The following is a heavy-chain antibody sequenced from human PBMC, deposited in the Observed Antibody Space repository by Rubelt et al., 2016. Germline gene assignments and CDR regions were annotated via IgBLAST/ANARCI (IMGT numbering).Heavy chain of an antibody. J-gene: IGHJ4*02. D-gene: IGHD3-22*01. Sequence: QATGEGLEWVSFIGGSGGSTNYADSVKGRFTISRDNSKNMLYLQMNGLRAEDTAVYYCARDADSSGVNLSYFDYWGQGTLVTVSS. V-gene: IGHV3-23*01. CDR2: IGGSGGST. CDR3: ARDADSSGVNLSYFDY.